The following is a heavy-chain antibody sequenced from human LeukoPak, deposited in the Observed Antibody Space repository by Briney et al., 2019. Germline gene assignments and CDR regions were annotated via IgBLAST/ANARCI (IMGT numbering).Heavy chain of an antibody. Sequence: PGGSLRPSCAASGFTFSDYSMNWVRQAPGKGLEWVSSISSSSSYIYYADSVKGRFTISRDNAKNSLYLQMNSLRAEDTAVYYCARVVPAAQNFRRRNTSPFAFDIWGQGTMVTVSS. V-gene: IGHV3-21*01. D-gene: IGHD2-2*01. J-gene: IGHJ3*02. CDR1: GFTFSDYS. CDR2: ISSSSSYI. CDR3: ARVVPAAQNFRRRNTSPFAFDI.